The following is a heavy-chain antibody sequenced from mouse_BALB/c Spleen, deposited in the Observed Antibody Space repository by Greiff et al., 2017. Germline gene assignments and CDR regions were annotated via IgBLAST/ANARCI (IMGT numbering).Heavy chain of an antibody. V-gene: IGHV2-2*02. CDR2: IWSGGST. Sequence: QVQLQQSGPGLVQPSQSLSITCTVSGFSLTSYGVHWVRQSPGKGLEWLGVIWSGGSTDYNAAFISRLSISKDNSKSQVFFKMNSLQANDTAIYYCARGWSSRAMDYWGQGTSVTVSS. CDR3: ARGWSSRAMDY. D-gene: IGHD1-1*02. J-gene: IGHJ4*01. CDR1: GFSLTSYG.